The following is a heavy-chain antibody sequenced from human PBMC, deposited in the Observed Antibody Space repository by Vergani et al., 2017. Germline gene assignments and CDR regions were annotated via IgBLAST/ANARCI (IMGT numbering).Heavy chain of an antibody. J-gene: IGHJ5*02. CDR1: GYTFTSYA. D-gene: IGHD2-21*01. V-gene: IGHV1-3*01. Sequence: QVQLVQSGAEVKKPGASVKVSCKASGYTFTSYAMHWVRQAPGQRLDWMGWINAGNGNTKYSQRFQGRVTITRDTSASTAYMELSSLRAEDTVVYYGAREENPSCLWGVNWFDPWGQGTLVTVSS. CDR2: INAGNGNT. CDR3: AREENPSCLWGVNWFDP.